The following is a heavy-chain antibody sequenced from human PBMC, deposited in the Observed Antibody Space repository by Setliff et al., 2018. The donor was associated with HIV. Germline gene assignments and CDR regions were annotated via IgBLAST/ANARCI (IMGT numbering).Heavy chain of an antibody. J-gene: IGHJ4*02. CDR2: IYYSGTT. D-gene: IGHD6-13*01. V-gene: IGHV4-30-4*08. Sequence: PSETLSLTCTVSGGSINSTSYYWSWIRQPPGRGLEWIGYIYYSGTTYYNPSLKSRVTISVDTSKNQFSLKLSSVTAADTAVYYCARVSTFLAAAGTVPFFDYWGQGTLVTVSS. CDR1: GGSINSTSYY. CDR3: ARVSTFLAAAGTVPFFDY.